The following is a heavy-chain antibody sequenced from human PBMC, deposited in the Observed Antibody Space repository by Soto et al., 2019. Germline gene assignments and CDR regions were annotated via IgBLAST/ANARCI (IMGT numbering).Heavy chain of an antibody. V-gene: IGHV1-69*08. CDR3: ARETDFDYGDYVGIDY. J-gene: IGHJ4*02. Sequence: QVQLVQSGAEVKKPGSSVKVSCKASGGTFSSYTISWVRQAPGQGLEWMGRIIPILGIANYAQKFQGRVTITADNSTSTAYMELSSLRSEDTAVYYCARETDFDYGDYVGIDYWGQGTLVTVSS. CDR2: IIPILGIA. D-gene: IGHD4-17*01. CDR1: GGTFSSYT.